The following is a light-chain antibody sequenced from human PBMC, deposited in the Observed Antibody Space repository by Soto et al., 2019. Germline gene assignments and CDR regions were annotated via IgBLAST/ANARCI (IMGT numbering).Light chain of an antibody. J-gene: IGKJ2*01. CDR3: QQYGISPPYT. V-gene: IGKV3-20*01. CDR2: GSS. CDR1: QTVSNNY. Sequence: EVVLTQSPGTLSLSPGERATLSCRASQTVSNNYLAWYQHKPGQSPKLLIFGSSDRATGIPDRFSCSGSGTDFTLTISRLEPEYFAVYYCQQYGISPPYTFCQGTKLEIK.